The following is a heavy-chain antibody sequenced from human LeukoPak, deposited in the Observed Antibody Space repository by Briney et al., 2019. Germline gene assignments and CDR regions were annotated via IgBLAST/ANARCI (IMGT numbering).Heavy chain of an antibody. CDR3: ARAGRDFPLVYFDY. J-gene: IGHJ4*02. Sequence: PGGSLRLSCAASGFTFSSYSMNWVRQAPGKGLEWVSYINSSSSTIYYADSVKGRFTISRDNAKNSLYLQMNSLRAEDTAVYYCARAGRDFPLVYFDYWGQGTLVTVSS. CDR1: GFTFSSYS. CDR2: INSSSSTI. V-gene: IGHV3-48*04. D-gene: IGHD2/OR15-2a*01.